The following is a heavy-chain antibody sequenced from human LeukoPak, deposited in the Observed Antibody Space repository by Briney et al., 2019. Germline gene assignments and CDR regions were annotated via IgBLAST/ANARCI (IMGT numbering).Heavy chain of an antibody. CDR3: ATLGISGYFRDY. Sequence: GSLKVSCKGSGYTFTDYYIHWVRQAPGQGLEWMGWINPKSGGTNYAQKFQGRVTMTRDTSISTAYMELRSDDTAVYYCATLGISGYFRDYWGQGTLVPVS. CDR1: GYTFTDYY. D-gene: IGHD3-22*01. CDR2: INPKSGGT. J-gene: IGHJ4*02. V-gene: IGHV1-2*02.